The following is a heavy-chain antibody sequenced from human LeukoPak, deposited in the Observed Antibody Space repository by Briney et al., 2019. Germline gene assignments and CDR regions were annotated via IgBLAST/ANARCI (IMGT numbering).Heavy chain of an antibody. Sequence: SETLSLTCTVSGGSISSYYWSWIRQPPGKGLEWIGYIYYSGSTNYNPSLKSRVTISVDTSKNQFSLKLSSVTAADTAVYYCARDPDGDSPLAGFDHWGQGTLVTVSS. D-gene: IGHD4-17*01. V-gene: IGHV4-59*01. J-gene: IGHJ4*02. CDR1: GGSISSYY. CDR2: IYYSGST. CDR3: ARDPDGDSPLAGFDH.